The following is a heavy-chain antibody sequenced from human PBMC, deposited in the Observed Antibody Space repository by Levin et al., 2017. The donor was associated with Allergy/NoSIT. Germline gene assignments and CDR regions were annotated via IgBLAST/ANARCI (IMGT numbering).Heavy chain of an antibody. D-gene: IGHD6-13*01. CDR3: SRTAGYSSSWYFDPYYYYGMDV. Sequence: KISCKASGGTFSSYAISWVRQAPGQGLEWMGGIIPIFGTANYAQKFQGRVTITADESTSTAYMELSSLRSEDTAVYYCSRTAGYSSSWYFDPYYYYGMDVWGQGTTVTVSS. CDR2: IIPIFGTA. J-gene: IGHJ6*02. V-gene: IGHV1-69*01. CDR1: GGTFSSYA.